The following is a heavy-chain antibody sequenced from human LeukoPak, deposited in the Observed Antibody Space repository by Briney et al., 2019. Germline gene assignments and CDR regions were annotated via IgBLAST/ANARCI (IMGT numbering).Heavy chain of an antibody. CDR2: ISGSGGST. V-gene: IGHV3-23*01. J-gene: IGHJ6*02. CDR1: GFTFSSYA. Sequence: GGSLRLSCAASGFTFSSYAMSWVRQAPGKGLEWVSAISGSGGSTYYADSVKGRFTISRDNSKNTLYLQMNSLRAEDTAVYYCAKAPVGVQLWFSGPYGMDVWGQGTTVTVSS. CDR3: AKAPVGVQLWFSGPYGMDV. D-gene: IGHD5-18*01.